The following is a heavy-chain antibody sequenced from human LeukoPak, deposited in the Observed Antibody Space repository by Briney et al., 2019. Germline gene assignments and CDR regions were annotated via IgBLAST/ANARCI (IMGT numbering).Heavy chain of an antibody. CDR3: ARLKPTYYSDSSGFDY. CDR2: INHSGST. Sequence: NPSETLSLTCAVYGGSFSGYSWNWVRQPSGQGLEWIGEINHSGSTNYNPSLKSRVTVSVHTSKNQFSLKLTSVTAADTAVYYCARLKPTYYSDSSGFDYWGQGTLVTVSS. D-gene: IGHD3-22*01. J-gene: IGHJ4*02. CDR1: GGSFSGYS. V-gene: IGHV4-34*01.